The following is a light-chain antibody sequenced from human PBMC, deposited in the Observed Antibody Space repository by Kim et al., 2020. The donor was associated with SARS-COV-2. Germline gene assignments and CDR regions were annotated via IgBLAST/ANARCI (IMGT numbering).Light chain of an antibody. Sequence: RATINCQSSQSDLYSSNNKNFFAWYQQKPGQPAKVLIYWASTRESGVPDRFSGSGSATDFTLTISILQAEDVAVYFCQQYFSSPYTFGQGTKLEI. CDR1: QSDLYSSNNKNF. CDR2: WAS. CDR3: QQYFSSPYT. V-gene: IGKV4-1*01. J-gene: IGKJ2*01.